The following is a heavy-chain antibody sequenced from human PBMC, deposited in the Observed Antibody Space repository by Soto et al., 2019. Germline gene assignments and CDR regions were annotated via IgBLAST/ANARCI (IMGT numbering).Heavy chain of an antibody. D-gene: IGHD2-8*02. V-gene: IGHV3-9*01. CDR2: ISWNSGTI. CDR3: AKSTGGTANGMGV. Sequence: DVQVVESGGGLVQPGRSLRLSCAASGFSFDDYAMHWVRQAPGKGLEWVSGISWNSGTIGYADSVKGRFTISRDNAKNSPYLQMNSLRAEDTALYYCAKSTGGTANGMGVWGQGTTVTVSS. J-gene: IGHJ6*02. CDR1: GFSFDDYA.